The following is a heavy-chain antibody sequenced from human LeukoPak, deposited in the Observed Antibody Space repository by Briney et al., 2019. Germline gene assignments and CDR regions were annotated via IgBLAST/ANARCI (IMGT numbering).Heavy chain of an antibody. CDR2: MYTSGST. Sequence: SETLSLTCTVFGGSISSYSWSWIRQPAVKGLEWIGRMYTSGSTKYNPSLKSRVTMSVDTSKNQFSLKLSSVTAADTAVYYCARDLRRRVTAIGYGPREYYYYMDVWGKGTTVTISS. V-gene: IGHV4-4*07. D-gene: IGHD2-21*02. CDR3: ARDLRRRVTAIGYGPREYYYYMDV. J-gene: IGHJ6*03. CDR1: GGSISSYS.